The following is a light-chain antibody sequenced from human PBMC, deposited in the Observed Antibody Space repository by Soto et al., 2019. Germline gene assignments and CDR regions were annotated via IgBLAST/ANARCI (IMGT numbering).Light chain of an antibody. J-gene: IGLJ1*01. CDR3: QTWGTGIRV. Sequence: QPVLTQSPSASASLGASVKLTCTLSSGHSNYAIAWHQQQPEKGPRYLRKLNSDGSHRKGDGIPDRFSGSSSGAERYLTISSLQSEDEADYYCQTWGTGIRVFGTGTKLTVL. V-gene: IGLV4-69*01. CDR2: LNSDGSH. CDR1: SGHSNYA.